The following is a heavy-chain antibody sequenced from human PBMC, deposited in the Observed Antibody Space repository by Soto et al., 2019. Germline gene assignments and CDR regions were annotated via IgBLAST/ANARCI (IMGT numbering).Heavy chain of an antibody. CDR3: AKARGGIDY. V-gene: IGHV3-9*01. J-gene: IGHJ4*02. D-gene: IGHD3-16*01. Sequence: EVQLVESGGGLVQPGRSLRLSCVGSGFTFDDYGMHWVRQAPGKGLEWVSGISCDSGSIGYAESVKGLFTISRDNAKNALYLQMNSLRTEDTALYYFAKARGGIDYWGQGTRVTVSS. CDR1: GFTFDDYG. CDR2: ISCDSGSI.